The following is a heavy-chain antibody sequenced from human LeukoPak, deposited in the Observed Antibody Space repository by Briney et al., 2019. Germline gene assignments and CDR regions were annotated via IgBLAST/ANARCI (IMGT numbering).Heavy chain of an antibody. J-gene: IGHJ6*03. CDR2: IGGSGDKT. CDR1: GFTFNRNA. Sequence: LPGGSLRLSCAASGFTFNRNAISWVRQAPGKGLEWVSTIGGSGDKTFYADSVKGRFTISRDNSKNSLYLQMNSLRAEDTAVYYCARDSLLRGWYFAASYYVDVWGKGTTVTVSS. CDR3: ARDSLLRGWYFAASYYVDV. D-gene: IGHD6-19*01. V-gene: IGHV3-23*01.